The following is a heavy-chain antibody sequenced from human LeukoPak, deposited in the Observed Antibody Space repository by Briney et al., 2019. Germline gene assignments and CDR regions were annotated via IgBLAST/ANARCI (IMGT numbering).Heavy chain of an antibody. CDR2: INAGNGNT. Sequence: ASVKVSCKASGYTFTSYAMHWVRQAPGQRLEWMGWINAGNGNTKYSQEFQGRVTMTRDTSITTAYMELSRLRSDDTAVYYCARDHDFGYYESSGSFYIWGQGTMVTVSS. V-gene: IGHV1-3*01. J-gene: IGHJ3*02. D-gene: IGHD3-22*01. CDR3: ARDHDFGYYESSGSFYI. CDR1: GYTFTSYA.